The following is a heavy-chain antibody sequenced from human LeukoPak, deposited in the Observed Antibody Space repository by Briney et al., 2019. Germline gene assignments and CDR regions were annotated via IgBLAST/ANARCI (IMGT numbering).Heavy chain of an antibody. CDR2: ISGSGGST. V-gene: IGHV3-23*01. CDR3: AKAVSGWVTKVCFDY. CDR1: GFTFSSYA. D-gene: IGHD6-19*01. Sequence: GGSLRLSCAASGFTFSSYAMSWVRQAPGKGLEWISAISGSGGSTYYADSVKGRFTISRDNSKNTAYLQMNSLRAEDTAVYYCAKAVSGWVTKVCFDYWGQGTLVTVSS. J-gene: IGHJ4*02.